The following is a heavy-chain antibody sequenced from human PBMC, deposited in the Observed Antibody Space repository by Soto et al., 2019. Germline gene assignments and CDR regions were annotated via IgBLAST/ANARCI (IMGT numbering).Heavy chain of an antibody. CDR2: FRSGGDDDTT. D-gene: IGHD3-10*01. CDR1: GFTFSSYS. CDR3: AKKVNSGSGSQFFDY. J-gene: IGHJ4*02. Sequence: GGSLRLSCAASGFTFSSYSMSWVRQAPGKGLEWVSGFRSGGDDDTTYYADSVRGRFTISRDNSKNTLFLQMNSLRAEDTAIYYCAKKVNSGSGSQFFDYWDQGTLVTVSS. V-gene: IGHV3-23*01.